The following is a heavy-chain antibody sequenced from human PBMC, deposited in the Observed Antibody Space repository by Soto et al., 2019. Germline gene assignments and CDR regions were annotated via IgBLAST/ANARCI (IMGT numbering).Heavy chain of an antibody. CDR3: GRGYYYDSSGYPSYVDY. J-gene: IGHJ4*02. CDR1: GGTFSSYA. D-gene: IGHD3-22*01. CDR2: IIPIFGTA. Sequence: SVKVSCKASGGTFSSYAISWVRQAPGQGLEWMGGIIPIFGTANYAQKFQGRVTITADESTSTAYMELSSLRSEDTAVYYCGRGYYYDSSGYPSYVDYWGQGTLVTVSS. V-gene: IGHV1-69*13.